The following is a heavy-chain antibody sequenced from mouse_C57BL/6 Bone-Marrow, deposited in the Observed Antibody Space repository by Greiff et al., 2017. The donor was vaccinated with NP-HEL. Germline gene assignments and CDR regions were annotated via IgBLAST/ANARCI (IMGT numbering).Heavy chain of an antibody. Sequence: DVQLQESGPGLVKPSQTVFLTCTVTGISITTGNYRWSWIRQFPGNKLEWIGYIYYSGTITYNPSLTSRTTITRDTPKNQFFLEMNSLTAEDTATYYCARDPHYYGSSYWYFDVWGTGTTVTVSS. CDR2: IYYSGTI. J-gene: IGHJ1*03. V-gene: IGHV3-5*01. CDR1: GISITTGNYR. CDR3: ARDPHYYGSSYWYFDV. D-gene: IGHD1-1*01.